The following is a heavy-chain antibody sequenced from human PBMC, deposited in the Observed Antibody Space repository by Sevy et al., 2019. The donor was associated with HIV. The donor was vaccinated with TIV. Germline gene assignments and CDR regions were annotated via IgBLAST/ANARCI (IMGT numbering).Heavy chain of an antibody. V-gene: IGHV4-59*01. D-gene: IGHD2-8*02. Sequence: SETLSLTCTVSGGSISSYYWSWIRQPPGKGLEWIGYIYYSGSTNYNPPLKSRVTISVDTSKNQFSLKLSSVTAADTAVYYCARNYCTGGVCYYFDYWGQGTLVTVSS. J-gene: IGHJ4*02. CDR3: ARNYCTGGVCYYFDY. CDR1: GGSISSYY. CDR2: IYYSGST.